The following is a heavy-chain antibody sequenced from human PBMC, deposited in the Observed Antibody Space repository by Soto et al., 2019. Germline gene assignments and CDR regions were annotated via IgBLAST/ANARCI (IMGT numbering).Heavy chain of an antibody. CDR2: ISTSGSTR. V-gene: IGHV3-48*03. Sequence: EVHLVESGGGLVQPGGSLGLSGAASGFTFSSYEMNWVRQAPGKELEWVSYISTSGSTRRYADSVKGRFTISRDNDKNSLYLEMNSLGAEDTAVYYCARDLHGDGYFPYWGQGTLVTVSS. D-gene: IGHD5-12*01. CDR3: ARDLHGDGYFPY. J-gene: IGHJ4*02. CDR1: GFTFSSYE.